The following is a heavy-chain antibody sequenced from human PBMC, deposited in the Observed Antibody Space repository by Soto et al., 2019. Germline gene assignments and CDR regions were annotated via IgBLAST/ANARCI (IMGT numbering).Heavy chain of an antibody. CDR1: GFTFSSYS. Sequence: GGSLRLSCAASGFTFSSYSMNWVRQAPGKGLEWVSYISSSSSTIYYADSVKGRFTISRDNAKNSPYLQMNSLRADDTAVYYCAKEVLGKFDFRSWGQGTLVTVSS. J-gene: IGHJ4*02. D-gene: IGHD3-9*01. V-gene: IGHV3-48*01. CDR2: ISSSSSTI. CDR3: AKEVLGKFDFRS.